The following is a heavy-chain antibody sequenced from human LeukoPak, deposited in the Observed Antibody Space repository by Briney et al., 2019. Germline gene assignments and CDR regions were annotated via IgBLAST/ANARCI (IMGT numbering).Heavy chain of an antibody. CDR2: ISYDGSNK. J-gene: IGHJ4*02. CDR3: ARGFDY. V-gene: IGHV3-30*09. Sequence: AGRSLRLSCAASGFTFSSYAMHWVRQAPGKGLEWVAVISYDGSNKYYADSVKGRFAISRDNSKNTLYLQMNSPRAEDTAVYYCARGFDYWGQGTLVTVSS. CDR1: GFTFSSYA.